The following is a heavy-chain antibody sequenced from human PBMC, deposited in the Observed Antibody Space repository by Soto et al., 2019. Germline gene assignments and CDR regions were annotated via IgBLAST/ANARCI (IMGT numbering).Heavy chain of an antibody. CDR1: GFTFSSYS. D-gene: IGHD3-3*01. J-gene: IGHJ6*02. V-gene: IGHV3-21*01. CDR3: ARRLYYDFWSGYRSHSGLGMDV. CDR2: ISSSSSYI. Sequence: LRLSCAASGFTFSSYSMNWVRQAPGKGLEWVSSISSSSSYIYYADSVKGRFTISRDNAKNSLYLQMNSLRAEDTAVYYCARRLYYDFWSGYRSHSGLGMDVWGQGTTVTVSS.